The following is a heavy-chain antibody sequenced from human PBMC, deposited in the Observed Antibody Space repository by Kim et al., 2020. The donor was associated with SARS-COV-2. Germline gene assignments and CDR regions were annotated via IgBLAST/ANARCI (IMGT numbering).Heavy chain of an antibody. CDR2: ISWNSGSI. CDR1: GFTFGDYA. V-gene: IGHV3-9*01. Sequence: GGSLRLSCAASGFTFGDYAMHWVRQAPGKGLEWVSGISWNSGSIGYADSVKGRFTISRDNAKNSLYLQMNSLRAEDTALYYCARGPIVATIRDYGDYYRGYYYDSSGYYPPVDYCGQGTLFTVSS. CDR3: ARGPIVATIRDYGDYYRGYYYDSSGYYPPVDY. J-gene: IGHJ4*02. D-gene: IGHD3-22*01.